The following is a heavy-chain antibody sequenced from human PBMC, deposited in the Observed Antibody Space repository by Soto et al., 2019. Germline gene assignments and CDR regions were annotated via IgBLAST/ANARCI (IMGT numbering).Heavy chain of an antibody. CDR3: ARDVRDTGYSYWFDP. D-gene: IGHD3-9*01. V-gene: IGHV4-31*02. CDR1: GASVGRGVYY. Sequence: PSETRSLTWTVSGASVGRGVYYWRWIRQVPGKGLEWIGYIKYSGTTHYSPSLKSRVNISFDKSKNQVFLNLRFVTGADTAVYFCARDVRDTGYSYWFDPWGQGILVTVSS. J-gene: IGHJ5*02. CDR2: IKYSGTT.